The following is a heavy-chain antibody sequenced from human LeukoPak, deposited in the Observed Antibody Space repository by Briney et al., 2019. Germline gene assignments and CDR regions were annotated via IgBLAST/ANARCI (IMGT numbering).Heavy chain of an antibody. D-gene: IGHD5-12*01. J-gene: IGHJ5*02. CDR1: GVSISSYY. Sequence: PSETLSLTCTVSGVSISSYYWSWIRQPPGKGLEWIGYIYYSGSTNYNPSLKSRVTISVDTSKNQFSLKLSSVTAADTAVYYCARGDSGYDYHWFDPWGQGTLVTVSS. CDR3: ARGDSGYDYHWFDP. V-gene: IGHV4-59*01. CDR2: IYYSGST.